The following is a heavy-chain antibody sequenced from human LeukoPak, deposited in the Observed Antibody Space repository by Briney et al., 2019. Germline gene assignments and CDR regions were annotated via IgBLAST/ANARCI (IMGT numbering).Heavy chain of an antibody. CDR3: ARASMVRGVIPPYYFDY. CDR2: INPNSGGT. D-gene: IGHD3-10*01. Sequence: ASVKVSCKASGYTFTGYYMHWVRQAPGQGLEWVGWINPNSGGTNYAQKFQGRVTMTRDTSISTAYMELSRLRSDDTAVYYCARASMVRGVIPPYYFDYWGQGTLVTVSS. J-gene: IGHJ4*02. V-gene: IGHV1-2*02. CDR1: GYTFTGYY.